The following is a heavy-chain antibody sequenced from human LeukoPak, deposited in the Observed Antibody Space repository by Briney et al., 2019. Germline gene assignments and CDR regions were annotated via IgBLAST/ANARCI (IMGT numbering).Heavy chain of an antibody. D-gene: IGHD1-26*01. CDR2: IIPIFGTA. V-gene: IGHV1-69*13. CDR1: GGTFSSYA. Sequence: SVKVSCKASGGTFSSYAISWVRQALGQGLEWMGGIIPIFGTANYAQKFQGRVTITADESTSTAYMELSSLRSEDTAVYYCARGRLGFGGSYYMDVWGKGTTVTVSS. CDR3: ARGRLGFGGSYYMDV. J-gene: IGHJ6*03.